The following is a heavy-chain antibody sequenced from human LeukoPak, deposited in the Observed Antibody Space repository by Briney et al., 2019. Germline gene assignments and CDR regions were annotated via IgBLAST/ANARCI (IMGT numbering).Heavy chain of an antibody. J-gene: IGHJ5*02. Sequence: SVKVSCKASGGTFSSYAISWVRQAPGQGFEWMGGIIPIFGTANYAQKFQGRVTITADESTSTAYMELSSLRSEDTAVYYCARDRIQFSLSWFDPWGQGTLVTVSS. CDR1: GGTFSSYA. CDR3: ARDRIQFSLSWFDP. CDR2: IIPIFGTA. D-gene: IGHD5-18*01. V-gene: IGHV1-69*13.